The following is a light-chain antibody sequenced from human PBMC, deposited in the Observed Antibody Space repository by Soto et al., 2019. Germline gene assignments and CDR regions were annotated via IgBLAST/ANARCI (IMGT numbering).Light chain of an antibody. V-gene: IGKV3-11*01. CDR1: QSVSSY. CDR3: QQRTNWPIT. Sequence: EIVLTHSPATLSLSPWEIATLSCRASQSVSSYLGWYQQKPGQAPRLLIYDASNRATGIPARFSGSGSGTDFTHTISSLEPEDFAVYYCQQRTNWPITFGQGTRLEIK. CDR2: DAS. J-gene: IGKJ5*01.